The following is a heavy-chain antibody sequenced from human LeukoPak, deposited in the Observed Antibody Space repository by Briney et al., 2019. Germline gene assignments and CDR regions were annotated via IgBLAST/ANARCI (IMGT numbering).Heavy chain of an antibody. J-gene: IGHJ4*02. CDR2: ISSSSSYI. V-gene: IGHV3-21*01. CDR3: ARVEWLGVVPGFDY. D-gene: IGHD2-2*01. CDR1: GFTFSSYS. Sequence: PGGSLRLSCAASGFTFSSYSMNWVRQAPGKGLEWVSSISSSSSYIYYADSVKGRFTISRDNAKNSLYLQMNSLRAEDTAVYYCARVEWLGVVPGFDYWGQGTLVTVSS.